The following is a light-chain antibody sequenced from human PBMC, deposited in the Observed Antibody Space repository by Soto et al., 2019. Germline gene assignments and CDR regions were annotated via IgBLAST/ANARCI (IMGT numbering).Light chain of an antibody. CDR3: SSYTGSSTFV. CDR1: SSDVGGYNY. V-gene: IGLV2-14*01. J-gene: IGLJ1*01. Sequence: QSVLTQPASVSASPGQSITISCTGTSSDVGGYNYVSWYQQLPGKAPKLMIYDVNNRPSGVSNRFSGSKSGNTASLTISGLQAEDEADYYCSSYTGSSTFVFGTGTKVTV. CDR2: DVN.